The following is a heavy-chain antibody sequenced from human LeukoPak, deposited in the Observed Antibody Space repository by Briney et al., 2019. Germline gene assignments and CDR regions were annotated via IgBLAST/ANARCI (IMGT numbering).Heavy chain of an antibody. D-gene: IGHD3-22*01. Sequence: GGSLRLSCAVSGITLSNYGMSWVRQAPGKGLEWVAGISDSGGRANYADSVKGRFTISRDNPKNTLYLQMNSLRVEDTAVYFCAKRGVVIRVILVGFHKEAYYFDSWGQGALVTVSS. CDR3: AKRGVVIRVILVGFHKEAYYFDS. V-gene: IGHV3-23*01. J-gene: IGHJ4*02. CDR1: GITLSNYG. CDR2: ISDSGGRA.